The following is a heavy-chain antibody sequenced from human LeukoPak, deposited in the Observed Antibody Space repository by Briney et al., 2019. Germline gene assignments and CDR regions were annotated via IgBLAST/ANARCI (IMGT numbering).Heavy chain of an antibody. CDR1: GFTFSSYA. D-gene: IGHD2-15*01. CDR3: AKGLYCSGGSCYRDYYYYYGMDV. CDR2: ISGSGGST. Sequence: QPGGSLRLSCAASGFTFSSYAMSWVRQAPGKGLEWVSAISGSGGSTYYADSVKGRFTISRDNSKNTLYLQMNSLRAEDTAVYYCAKGLYCSGGSCYRDYYYYYGMDVWGQGTTVTVSS. J-gene: IGHJ6*02. V-gene: IGHV3-23*01.